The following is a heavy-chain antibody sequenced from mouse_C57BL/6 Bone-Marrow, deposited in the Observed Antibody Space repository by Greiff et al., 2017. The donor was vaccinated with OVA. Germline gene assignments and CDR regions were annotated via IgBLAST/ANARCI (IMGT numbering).Heavy chain of an antibody. Sequence: QVQLKQSGAELVRPGASVTLSCKASGYTFTDYEMHWVKQTPVHGLEWIGAIDPETGGTDYNQKFKGKAILTADKSSSTAYMELRSLTSADSAVYYCKGGYSNYYAMDYWGQGTSVTVSS. V-gene: IGHV1-15*01. CDR3: KGGYSNYYAMDY. CDR2: IDPETGGT. CDR1: GYTFTDYE. J-gene: IGHJ4*01. D-gene: IGHD2-5*01.